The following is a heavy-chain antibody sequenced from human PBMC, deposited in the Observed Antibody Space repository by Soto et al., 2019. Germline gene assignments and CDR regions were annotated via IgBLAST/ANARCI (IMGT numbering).Heavy chain of an antibody. CDR1: GGTFSSYA. CDR3: ARATFIYYGMDV. J-gene: IGHJ6*02. V-gene: IGHV1-69*13. CDR2: IIPIFGTA. Sequence: ASVKVSCKASGGTFSSYAISWVRQAPGQGLEWMGGIIPIFGTANYAQKLQGRATITADESTSTAYMELSSLRSEDTAVYYCARATFIYYGMDVWGQGTTVTVSS.